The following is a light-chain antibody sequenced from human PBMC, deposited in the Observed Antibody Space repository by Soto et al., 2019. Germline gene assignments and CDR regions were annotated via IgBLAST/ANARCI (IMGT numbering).Light chain of an antibody. J-gene: IGKJ1*01. CDR1: QSASTF. Sequence: DIQMTQSPSTLSASVGGRVTITCRASQSASTFLAWYQQKPGQAPKLLIYDASTLQSGVPSRFSASGSGTEFALTISSLQSDDFATYYCQQYNSYSLTFGQGTKVDI. CDR3: QQYNSYSLT. V-gene: IGKV1-5*01. CDR2: DAS.